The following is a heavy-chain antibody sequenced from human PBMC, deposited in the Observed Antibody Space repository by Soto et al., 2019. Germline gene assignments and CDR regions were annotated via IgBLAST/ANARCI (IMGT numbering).Heavy chain of an antibody. CDR2: INRSGST. V-gene: IGHV4-34*01. D-gene: IGHD2-2*03. Sequence: SETLSLTCAVYGGSFSNYYWSWIRQPPGKGLEWIGEINRSGSTNYNPSLKSRVTISVDTSEIQFSLKLTSVTAADTAVYYCARRGPGYCSSTSCHYSYYGMDVWGQGTTVTVSS. J-gene: IGHJ6*02. CDR3: ARRGPGYCSSTSCHYSYYGMDV. CDR1: GGSFSNYY.